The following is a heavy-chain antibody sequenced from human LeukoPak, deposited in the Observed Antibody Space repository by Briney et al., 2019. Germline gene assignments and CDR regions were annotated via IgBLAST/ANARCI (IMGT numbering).Heavy chain of an antibody. CDR3: ARHGPGYTGPVGPDY. J-gene: IGHJ4*02. V-gene: IGHV4-39*01. Sequence: SETLSLTCTVPGGSISRSTFYWGWIRQPPGKGLDWIGSLYYSGDTYYNPSLKSRVTISVDTSRNQFSLKLSSVTAADTAVYFCARHGPGYTGPVGPDYWGQGTLVTVSS. CDR1: GGSISRSTFY. CDR2: LYYSGDT. D-gene: IGHD1-1*01.